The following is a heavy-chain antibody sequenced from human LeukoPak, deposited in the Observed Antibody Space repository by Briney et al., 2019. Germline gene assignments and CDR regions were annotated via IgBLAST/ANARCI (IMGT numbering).Heavy chain of an antibody. CDR3: ARSLTYYDFWSGYYTGLEGGLFDY. V-gene: IGHV1-69*13. CDR1: GGTFSSYA. J-gene: IGHJ4*02. CDR2: IIPIFGTA. Sequence: SVKVSCKASGGTFSSYAISWVRQAPGQGLEWMGGIIPIFGTANYAQKFQGRVTITADESTSTAYMELSSLRSEDTAVYYCARSLTYYDFWSGYYTGLEGGLFDYWGQGTLVTVSS. D-gene: IGHD3-3*01.